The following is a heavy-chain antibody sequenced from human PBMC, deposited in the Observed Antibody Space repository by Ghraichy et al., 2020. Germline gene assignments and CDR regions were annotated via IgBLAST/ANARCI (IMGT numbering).Heavy chain of an antibody. Sequence: GGSLRLSCAASAFTFNTYSMNWVRQAPGKGLEWVSSISRYSGDMYYVDSVRGRFTISRDNAKNSLYLQMNSLRGEDTAVYYCARDRGSRSFDLWGQGTLVTVSS. CDR3: ARDRGSRSFDL. CDR2: ISRYSGDM. CDR1: AFTFNTYS. J-gene: IGHJ5*02. V-gene: IGHV3-21*01. D-gene: IGHD6-13*01.